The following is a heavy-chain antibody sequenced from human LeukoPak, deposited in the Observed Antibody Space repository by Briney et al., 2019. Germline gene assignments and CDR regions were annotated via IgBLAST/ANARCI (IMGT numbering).Heavy chain of an antibody. D-gene: IGHD3-10*01. J-gene: IGHJ4*02. CDR3: ARERMVGGLLDY. Sequence: GGSLRLSCAASGFIFTDYWMYWVRQSPGKGLEWVANMNQDGSEKYYVDSVKGRFTISRDNAKNSLYLQMNSLRAEDTAVYYCARERMVGGLLDYGGRETLVTASS. CDR1: GFIFTDYW. V-gene: IGHV3-7*01. CDR2: MNQDGSEK.